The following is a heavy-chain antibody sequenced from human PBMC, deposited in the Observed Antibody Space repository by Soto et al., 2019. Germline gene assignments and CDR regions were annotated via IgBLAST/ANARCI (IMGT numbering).Heavy chain of an antibody. CDR3: ARGPGTMAKIDY. CDR2: IYYSGST. CDR1: GGSISRGGYL. J-gene: IGHJ4*02. D-gene: IGHD3-10*01. Sequence: SETLSPTRAVSGGSISRGGYLLSWVRQAPGKGLEWIGYIYYSGSTYYNPSLKSRVTISVDTSKNQFSLKLSSVTAADTAVYYCARGPGTMAKIDYWGQGTLVTVSS. V-gene: IGHV4-31*11.